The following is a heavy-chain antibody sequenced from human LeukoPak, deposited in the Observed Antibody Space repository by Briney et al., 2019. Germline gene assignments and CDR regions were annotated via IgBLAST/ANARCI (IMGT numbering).Heavy chain of an antibody. D-gene: IGHD6-13*01. V-gene: IGHV3-23*01. CDR3: ASSPIGPAAGPMYYYYGMDV. CDR1: GFTFDDYA. CDR2: ISGSGGST. J-gene: IGHJ6*02. Sequence: GGSLRLSCAASGFTFDDYAMHWVRQAPGKGLEWVSAISGSGGSTYYADSVKGRFTISRDNSKNTLYLQMNSLRAEDTAVYYCASSPIGPAAGPMYYYYGMDVWGQGTTVTVSS.